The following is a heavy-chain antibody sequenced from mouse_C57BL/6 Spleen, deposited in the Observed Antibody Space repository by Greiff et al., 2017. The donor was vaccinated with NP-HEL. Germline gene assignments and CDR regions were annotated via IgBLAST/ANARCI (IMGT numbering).Heavy chain of an antibody. Sequence: DVMLVESGGGLVQPGGSLKLSCAASGFTFSDYYMYWVRQTPEKRLEWVAYISNGGGSTYYPDTVKGRFTISRDNAKNTLYLQMSRLKSEDTAMYYCARQGGYYDFDVWGTGTTVTVSS. V-gene: IGHV5-12*01. D-gene: IGHD2-3*01. CDR2: ISNGGGST. CDR3: ARQGGYYDFDV. CDR1: GFTFSDYY. J-gene: IGHJ1*03.